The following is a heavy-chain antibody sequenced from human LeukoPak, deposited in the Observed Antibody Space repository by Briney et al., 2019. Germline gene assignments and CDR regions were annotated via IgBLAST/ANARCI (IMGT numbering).Heavy chain of an antibody. CDR2: IKQDGSET. J-gene: IGHJ4*02. CDR3: ARDRGGYNYFGY. CDR1: GFTFSDFW. D-gene: IGHD5-24*01. Sequence: GGSLRLSCTASGFTFSDFWMSWVRQAPGKGLEWVANIKQDGSETYYVDSVKGRFTISRDNAKNSLYLQMNSLRAEDTAVYYCARDRGGYNYFGYWGQGTLVTVSS. V-gene: IGHV3-7*01.